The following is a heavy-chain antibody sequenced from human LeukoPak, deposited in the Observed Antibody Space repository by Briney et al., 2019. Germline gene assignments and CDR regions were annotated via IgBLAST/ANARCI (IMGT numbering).Heavy chain of an antibody. CDR2: INNSGST. CDR3: ARGGYGPRLGN. J-gene: IGHJ4*02. CDR1: GASFSDNN. Sequence: KPSETLSLTCAVYGASFSDNNWSWIRQFPEKGLEWIGEINNSGSTSYNPSLNSRVIMSVDVSKNQFSLRLSSVTAADTAVYYCARGGYGPRLGNWGQGTLVTVSS. D-gene: IGHD3-16*01. V-gene: IGHV4-34*01.